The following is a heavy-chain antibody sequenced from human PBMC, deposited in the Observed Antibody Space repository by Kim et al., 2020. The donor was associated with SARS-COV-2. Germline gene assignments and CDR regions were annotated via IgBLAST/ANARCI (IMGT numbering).Heavy chain of an antibody. CDR3: AKGSWFGAPRHPMDV. V-gene: IGHV3-23*01. CDR1: GFTFSGYA. Sequence: GGSLRLSCAASGFTFSGYAMSWVRQAPGKGLEWISGINGRGDDTYYRDSVKGRFTISRDKSRSTLYLEMKSLRADDTAVYHCAKGSWFGAPRHPMDVWGPGTAVIVSS. J-gene: IGHJ6*02. D-gene: IGHD3-10*01. CDR2: INGRGDDT.